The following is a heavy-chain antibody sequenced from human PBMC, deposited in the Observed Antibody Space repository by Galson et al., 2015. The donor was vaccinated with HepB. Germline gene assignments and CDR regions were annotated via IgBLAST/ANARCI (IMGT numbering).Heavy chain of an antibody. CDR2: INHSGST. CDR1: GGSFSGYY. V-gene: IGHV4-34*01. D-gene: IGHD3-22*01. CDR3: ARDSYYYDSSGYLRHIYFDY. Sequence: ETLSLTCAVYGGSFSGYYWSWIRQPPGKGLEWIGEINHSGSTNYNPSLKSRVTISVDTSKNQFSLKLSSVTAADTAVYYCARDSYYYDSSGYLRHIYFDYWGQGTLVTVSS. J-gene: IGHJ4*02.